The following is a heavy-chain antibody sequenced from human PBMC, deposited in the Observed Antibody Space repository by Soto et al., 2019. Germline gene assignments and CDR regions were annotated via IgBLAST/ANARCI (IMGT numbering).Heavy chain of an antibody. Sequence: GGSLRLSCAASGFTFDTYSMNWVRQAPGKGLEWVSYISSSGSTIYYADSVKGRFTISRDNAKNSLYLQMNSLRAEDTAVYYCARVERGITIFGVVIPPFDYWGQGTLVTVSS. J-gene: IGHJ4*02. D-gene: IGHD3-3*01. CDR1: GFTFDTYS. CDR2: ISSSGSTI. CDR3: ARVERGITIFGVVIPPFDY. V-gene: IGHV3-48*04.